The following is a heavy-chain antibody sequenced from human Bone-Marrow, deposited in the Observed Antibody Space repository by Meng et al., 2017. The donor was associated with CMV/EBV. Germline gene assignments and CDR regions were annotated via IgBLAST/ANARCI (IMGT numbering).Heavy chain of an antibody. D-gene: IGHD3-3*01. V-gene: IGHV1-18*01. CDR2: ISAYNGQK. Sequence: ASVKVSCKASGYSFTDFGVSWVRQAPGQGLEWMGWISAYNGQKNYAQKFQGRVTMTTDTSTNTAYMDLRSLRSDDTAVYYCARDRFDSPNWLYPWGQGTLVTVSS. CDR3: ARDRFDSPNWLYP. CDR1: GYSFTDFG. J-gene: IGHJ5*02.